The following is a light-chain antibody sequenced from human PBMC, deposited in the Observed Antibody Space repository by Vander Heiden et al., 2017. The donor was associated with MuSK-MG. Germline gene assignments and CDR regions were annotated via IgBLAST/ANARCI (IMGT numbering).Light chain of an antibody. J-gene: IGLJ3*02. Sequence: SYVLTQPPSVSVAPGQTASITRGGNNIGSKSLHWYHQKPGQTPVLVVFDDTDRPSGIPERCSGSNSANTATLTTSRVEAADEADYYCQVWDGSCDHPVFGGGAKLTVL. CDR2: DDT. CDR3: QVWDGSCDHPV. CDR1: NIGSKS. V-gene: IGLV3-21*02.